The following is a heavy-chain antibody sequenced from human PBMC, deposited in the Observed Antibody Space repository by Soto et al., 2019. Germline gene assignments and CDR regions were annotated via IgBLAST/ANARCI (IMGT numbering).Heavy chain of an antibody. CDR3: ARDSRVPT. V-gene: IGHV4-59*01. CDR2: IYYTGST. J-gene: IGHJ5*02. CDR1: GDSITNYY. Sequence: QVQLQESGPGPVKPSETLSLTCTVSGDSITNYYWSWIRQPPGKGLEWVGNIYYTGSTNYNPSLKSRVTISIDTSKNQFSLRLSSVTAAVTAVYYCARDSRVPTWGQGTLVTVSS.